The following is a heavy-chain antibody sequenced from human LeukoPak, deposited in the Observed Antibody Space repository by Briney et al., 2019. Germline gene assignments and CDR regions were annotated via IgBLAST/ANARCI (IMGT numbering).Heavy chain of an antibody. Sequence: SETLSLTCTVSGGSISSSSYYWGWIRQPPGKGLEWIGSIYYSGSAYYNPSLKSRVTISVDTSKNQFSLKLSSVTAADTAVYYCARHRLAYCGGDCYPYYFDYWGQGTLVTVSS. CDR2: IYYSGSA. J-gene: IGHJ4*02. V-gene: IGHV4-39*01. D-gene: IGHD2-21*02. CDR3: ARHRLAYCGGDCYPYYFDY. CDR1: GGSISSSSYY.